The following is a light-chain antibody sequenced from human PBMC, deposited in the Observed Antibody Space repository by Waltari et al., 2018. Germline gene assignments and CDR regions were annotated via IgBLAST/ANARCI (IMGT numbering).Light chain of an antibody. CDR3: SSFATSGIWV. CDR2: EDS. CDR1: NSDIGHYTL. V-gene: IGLV2-23*01. J-gene: IGLJ3*02. Sequence: QSALTQPASVSGSPGQSITISCTGPNSDIGHYTLVSWYQQYPGKAPKLVIYEDSQRPSGVSHRFSGSKSGNTASLTISGLQADDESDFHCSSFATSGIWVFGGGTRLTVL.